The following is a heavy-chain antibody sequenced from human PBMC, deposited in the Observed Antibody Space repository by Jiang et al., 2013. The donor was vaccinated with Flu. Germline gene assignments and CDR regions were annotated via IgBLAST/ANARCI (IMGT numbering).Heavy chain of an antibody. V-gene: IGHV4-34*01. CDR3: AGGGRLPRKNFDY. CDR2: INHSGST. J-gene: IGHJ4*02. CDR1: GGSFSGYY. Sequence: KPSETLSLTCAVYGGSFSGYYWSWIRQPPGKGLEWIGEINHSGSTNYNPSLKSRVTISVDTSKNQFSLKLSSVTAADTAVYYCAGGGRLPRKNFDYWGQGTLVTVSS. D-gene: IGHD2-21*02.